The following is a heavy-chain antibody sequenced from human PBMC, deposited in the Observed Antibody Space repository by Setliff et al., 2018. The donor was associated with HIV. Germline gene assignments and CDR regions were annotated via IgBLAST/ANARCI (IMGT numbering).Heavy chain of an antibody. D-gene: IGHD3-16*02. CDR3: ASGRVRQSRKFGGVIVLPPFDY. Sequence: SETLSLTCVVSGGSISSDIWSWIRQHPGKAREWIWYIHHSGSTFYSPSLKSRGTISIDTSKSQFSLRLSSVAAADTAVYYCASGRVRQSRKFGGVIVLPPFDYWGQGTLVTVSS. CDR1: GGSISSDI. J-gene: IGHJ4*02. V-gene: IGHV4-31*11. CDR2: IHHSGST.